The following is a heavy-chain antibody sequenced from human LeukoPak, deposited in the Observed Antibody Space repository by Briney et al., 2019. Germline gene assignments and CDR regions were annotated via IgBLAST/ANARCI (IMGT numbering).Heavy chain of an antibody. CDR3: ARSLGDYVSYFGMDV. CDR1: GGSLNNYY. J-gene: IGHJ6*04. D-gene: IGHD4-17*01. Sequence: SETLSLTCTVSGGSLNNYYWTWIRQPPGKGLEWIGEINHSGSTNYNPSLKSRVTISVDKSKNQFSLKLSSVTAADTAVYYCARSLGDYVSYFGMDVWGKGTTVTVSS. V-gene: IGHV4-34*01. CDR2: INHSGST.